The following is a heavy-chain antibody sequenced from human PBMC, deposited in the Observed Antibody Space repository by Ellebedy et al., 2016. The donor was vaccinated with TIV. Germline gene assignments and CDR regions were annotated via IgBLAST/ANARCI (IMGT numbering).Heavy chain of an antibody. J-gene: IGHJ6*03. V-gene: IGHV3-11*04. CDR1: GFSFSDYY. D-gene: IGHD6-13*01. CDR2: IGSSGGSI. Sequence: GESLKISXAASGFSFSDYYMNWIRQAPGKGLEWVSYIGSSGGSIYYADSVKGRFTISRDNAKNSLYLQLDSLRAEDTAVYFCARGTPSRSWSNHYYYMDVWGKGTTVTVS. CDR3: ARGTPSRSWSNHYYYMDV.